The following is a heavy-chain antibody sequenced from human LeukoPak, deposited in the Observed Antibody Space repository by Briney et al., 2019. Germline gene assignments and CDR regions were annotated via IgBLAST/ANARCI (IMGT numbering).Heavy chain of an antibody. CDR1: GGTFSSYA. Sequence: ASVKVSCKASGGTFSSYAISWVRQAPGQGLEWMGGIIPIFGTANYAQEFQGRVTITADESTSTAYMELSSLRSEDTAVYYCAASASRDGYNGWGQGTLVTVSS. V-gene: IGHV1-69*13. CDR2: IIPIFGTA. D-gene: IGHD5-24*01. J-gene: IGHJ4*02. CDR3: AASASRDGYNG.